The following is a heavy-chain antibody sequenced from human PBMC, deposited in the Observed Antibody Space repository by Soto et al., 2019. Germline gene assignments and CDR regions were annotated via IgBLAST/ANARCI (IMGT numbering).Heavy chain of an antibody. CDR2: IWYDGSNK. J-gene: IGHJ6*02. CDR1: GFTFSSYG. CDR3: ARDRGYSGYDSPRYYYGMDV. V-gene: IGHV3-33*01. D-gene: IGHD5-12*01. Sequence: PGGSLRLSCAASGFTFSSYGMHWVRQAPGKGLEWVAVIWYDGSNKWYADSVKGRFTISRDNSKNTLHLQMNSLRAEDTAVCSCARDRGYSGYDSPRYYYGMDVWGQGTTVTVSS.